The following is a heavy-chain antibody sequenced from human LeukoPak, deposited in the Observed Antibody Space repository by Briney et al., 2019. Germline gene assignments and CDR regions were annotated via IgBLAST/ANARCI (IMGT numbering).Heavy chain of an antibody. D-gene: IGHD3-9*01. Sequence: SETLSPTCTVSGGSISSSSYYWGWIRQPPGKGLEWIGSIYYSGSTYYNPSLKSRVTISVDTSKNQFSLKLSSVTAADTAVYYCARDILTGYWYFDYWGQGTLVTVSS. CDR2: IYYSGST. J-gene: IGHJ4*02. CDR3: ARDILTGYWYFDY. V-gene: IGHV4-39*02. CDR1: GGSISSSSYY.